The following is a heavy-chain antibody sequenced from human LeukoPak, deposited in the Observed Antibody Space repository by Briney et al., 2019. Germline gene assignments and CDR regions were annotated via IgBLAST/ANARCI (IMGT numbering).Heavy chain of an antibody. J-gene: IGHJ4*02. CDR3: ARDPSLDYYDSSGYYFFDY. CDR1: GGSFSGYY. CDR2: IYHSGST. D-gene: IGHD3-22*01. Sequence: PSETLSLTCAVYGGSFSGYYWSWIRQPPGKGLEWIGSIYHSGSTYYNPSLKSRVTISVDTSKNQFSLKLSSVTAADTAVYYCARDPSLDYYDSSGYYFFDYWGQGTLVTVSS. V-gene: IGHV4-34*01.